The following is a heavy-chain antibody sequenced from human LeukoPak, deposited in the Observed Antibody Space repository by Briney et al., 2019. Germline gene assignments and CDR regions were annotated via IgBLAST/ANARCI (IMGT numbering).Heavy chain of an antibody. D-gene: IGHD1-26*01. J-gene: IGHJ4*02. V-gene: IGHV3-7*01. CDR3: ARDKIAGATLFDY. CDR2: IKQDGSEK. Sequence: GGSLRLSCAASGFTFSNYWMSWVRQAPGKGLEWVANIKQDGSEKYYVDSVKGRFTISRDNAKNSLYLQMNSLRAEDTAVYYCARDKIAGATLFDYWGQGTLVTVSS. CDR1: GFTFSNYW.